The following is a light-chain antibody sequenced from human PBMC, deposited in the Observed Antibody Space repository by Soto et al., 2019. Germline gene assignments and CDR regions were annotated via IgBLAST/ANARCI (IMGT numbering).Light chain of an antibody. CDR1: SSDVGAYKY. V-gene: IGLV2-11*01. J-gene: IGLJ2*01. CDR2: DVS. Sequence: QSVLTQPRSVSGSPGQSVTISCTGTSSDVGAYKYVSWYQQHPGKDPKLMISDVSKRPLGVADRFSGSKSGNTASLTISGLQTEDEADYYCCSYAGTSTMVFGGGTQLTVL. CDR3: CSYAGTSTMV.